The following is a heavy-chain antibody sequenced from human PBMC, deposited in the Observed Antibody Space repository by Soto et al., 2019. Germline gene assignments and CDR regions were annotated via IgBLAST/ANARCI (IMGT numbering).Heavy chain of an antibody. Sequence: PSETLSLPCTVSVCSISSCGSDWGWILHHAGKGLEWIGYIYYSGSTYYNPSLKSRVTISVDTSKNQFSLKLSSVTAADTAVYYCAAGTFYYYDSSGYVDYWGQGTLVTVSS. CDR3: AAGTFYYYDSSGYVDY. CDR1: VCSISSCGSD. J-gene: IGHJ4*02. CDR2: IYYSGST. V-gene: IGHV4-31*03. D-gene: IGHD3-22*01.